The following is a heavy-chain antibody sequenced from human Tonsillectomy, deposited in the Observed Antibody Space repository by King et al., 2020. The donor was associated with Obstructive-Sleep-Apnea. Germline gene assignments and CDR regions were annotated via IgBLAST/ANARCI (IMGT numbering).Heavy chain of an antibody. CDR3: AKEGGGSGIYWVDS. CDR1: GFTFSNYA. V-gene: IGHV3-23*04. CDR2: INTRGTT. J-gene: IGHJ4*02. Sequence: VQLVESGGGMVQPGGSLRLSCLASGFTFSNYAISWVRQAPGKGLEWVSAINTRGTTFYAAPVRGRFTISRDNSKYTVNLQVNSLRAEDTALYYCAKEGGGSGIYWVDSWGQGTLVTVSS. D-gene: IGHD3-10*01.